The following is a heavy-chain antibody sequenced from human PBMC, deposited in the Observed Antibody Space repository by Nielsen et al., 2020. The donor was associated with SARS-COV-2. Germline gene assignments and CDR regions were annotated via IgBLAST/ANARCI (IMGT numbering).Heavy chain of an antibody. J-gene: IGHJ3*02. CDR3: ARDRPMVRGVKDAFDI. V-gene: IGHV4-30-4*01. CDR2: IYYSGST. D-gene: IGHD3-10*01. CDR1: GGSISSGDYY. Sequence: SETLSPTCTVSGGSISSGDYYWSWLRQPPGKGLEWIGYIYYSGSTYYNSSLKRRVTISVDTSKNQFSLKLSSVTAADTAVYYCARDRPMVRGVKDAFDIWGQGTMVTVSS.